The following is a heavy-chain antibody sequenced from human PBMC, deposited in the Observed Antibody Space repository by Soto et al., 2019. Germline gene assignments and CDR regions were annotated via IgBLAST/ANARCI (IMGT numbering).Heavy chain of an antibody. CDR3: ARATIQLWLQNYYYYYGMDV. Sequence: QVQLVQSGAEVKKPGSSVKVSCKASGGTFSSYAISWVRQAPGQGLEWMGGIIPIFGTANYAQKFQGRVTITADESTSTAYMEQSSMRSEDTAAYYCARATIQLWLQNYYYYYGMDVWGQGTTVTVSS. J-gene: IGHJ6*02. D-gene: IGHD5-18*01. V-gene: IGHV1-69*01. CDR2: IIPIFGTA. CDR1: GGTFSSYA.